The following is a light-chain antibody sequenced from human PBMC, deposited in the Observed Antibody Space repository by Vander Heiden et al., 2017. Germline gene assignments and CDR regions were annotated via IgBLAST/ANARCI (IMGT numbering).Light chain of an antibody. V-gene: IGKV1-39*01. Sequence: DFQMTQSPSSLSANVGDRVAITCRASQSISNFLNWYQHKPGKAPNLLIYSASTLQTGVPSRFSGSSSGTDFTLTISSLQPEDFATYYCQQTYSLPFTFGGGTKPEIK. CDR1: QSISNF. CDR2: SAS. CDR3: QQTYSLPFT. J-gene: IGKJ4*01.